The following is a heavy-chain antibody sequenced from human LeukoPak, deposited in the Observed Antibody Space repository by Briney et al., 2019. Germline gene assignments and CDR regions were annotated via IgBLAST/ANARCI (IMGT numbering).Heavy chain of an antibody. Sequence: SETLSLTCTVSGGSISSSTHYWGWIRQAPGKRLECIGPIYYSGGSYYNPSLKSRVTMSVDTSKNQFSLRLSSVTAADTAVYYCARLPAITTYYYYYMDVWGKGTMVTVSS. CDR3: ARLPAITTYYYYYMDV. CDR1: GGSISSSTHY. J-gene: IGHJ6*03. V-gene: IGHV4-39*01. D-gene: IGHD3-16*01. CDR2: IYYSGGS.